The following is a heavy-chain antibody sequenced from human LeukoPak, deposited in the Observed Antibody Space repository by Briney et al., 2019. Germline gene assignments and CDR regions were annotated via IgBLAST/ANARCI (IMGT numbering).Heavy chain of an antibody. V-gene: IGHV3-21*01. J-gene: IGHJ6*03. CDR2: IIFI. Sequence: IIFIYSPHSVKVRFPISRDNANNSLYLQMNSLRAEDTAVYYCARDLYDFWSGYYYYYMDVWGKGTTVTVSS. CDR3: ARDLYDFWSGYYYYYMDV. D-gene: IGHD3-3*01.